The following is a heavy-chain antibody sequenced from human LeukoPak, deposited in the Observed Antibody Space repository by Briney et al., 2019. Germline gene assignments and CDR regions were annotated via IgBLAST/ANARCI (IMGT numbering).Heavy chain of an antibody. CDR3: ARAGGFGYYFDY. CDR2: IKQDGSEK. D-gene: IGHD3-10*01. J-gene: IGHJ4*02. CDR1: GFTFSNYW. V-gene: IGHV3-7*01. Sequence: PGGSLRLSCAASGFTFSNYWMSWVRQAPGKGLEWVANIKQDGSEKYYVDSVKGRFTISRDNAKNSLYLQMNSLRAEDTAVYYCARAGGFGYYFDYWGQGTLVTVSS.